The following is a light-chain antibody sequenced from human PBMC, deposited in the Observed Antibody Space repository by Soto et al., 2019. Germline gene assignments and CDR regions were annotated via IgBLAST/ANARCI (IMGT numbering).Light chain of an antibody. V-gene: IGKV3-20*01. CDR3: QQSGSSPRT. CDR2: GAS. CDR1: QSVSSSY. J-gene: IGKJ1*01. Sequence: EIVLTQSPGTLSLSPGERATLSCRASQSVSSSYLAWYLQKPGQAPRLLIYGASSRATDIPDRYSGSGSGTDFALTISRMEPEDSAVYYCQQSGSSPRTFGQGTKVEIK.